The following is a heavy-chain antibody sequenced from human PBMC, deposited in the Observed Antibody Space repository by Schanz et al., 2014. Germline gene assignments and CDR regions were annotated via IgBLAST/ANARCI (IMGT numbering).Heavy chain of an antibody. Sequence: QVQLVESGGGLVKPGGSLRLSCAASGFTFSDYYMSWIRQAPGKGLEWVSYVSSSSSYTHYADSVKGRFTISRDNAKSSLYLQMNSLRVEDTAVYFCARGPSTGAFDIWGQGTMVTVSS. CDR3: ARGPSTGAFDI. CDR2: VSSSSSYT. CDR1: GFTFSDYY. V-gene: IGHV3-11*05. J-gene: IGHJ3*02.